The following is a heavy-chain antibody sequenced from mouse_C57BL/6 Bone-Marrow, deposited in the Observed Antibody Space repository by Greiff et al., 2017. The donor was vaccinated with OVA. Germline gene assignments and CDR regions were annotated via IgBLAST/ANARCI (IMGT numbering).Heavy chain of an antibody. D-gene: IGHD1-2*01. CDR3: ARYTHYYEGLAY. CDR1: GFTFTDYY. Sequence: DVMLVESGGGLVQPGGSLSLSCAASGFTFTDYYMSWVRQPPGKALAWLGFIRNKANGYTTEYSASVKGRFTISRDNSQSILYLQMNALRAEDSATDYCARYTHYYEGLAYWGQGTLVTVSA. J-gene: IGHJ3*01. CDR2: IRNKANGYTT. V-gene: IGHV7-3*01.